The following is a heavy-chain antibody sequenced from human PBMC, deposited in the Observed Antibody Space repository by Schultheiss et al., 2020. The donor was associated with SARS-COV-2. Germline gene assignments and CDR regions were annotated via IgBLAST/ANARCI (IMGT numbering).Heavy chain of an antibody. CDR1: GYTFTGYY. Sequence: ASVKVSCKASGYTFTGYYMHWVRQAPGQGLEWMGWISAYNGNTNYAQKLQGRVTMTTDTSTSTAYMELRSLRSDDTAVYYCAREGQVVGATVPYWGQGTLVTVSS. D-gene: IGHD1-26*01. J-gene: IGHJ4*02. CDR3: AREGQVVGATVPY. V-gene: IGHV1-18*04. CDR2: ISAYNGNT.